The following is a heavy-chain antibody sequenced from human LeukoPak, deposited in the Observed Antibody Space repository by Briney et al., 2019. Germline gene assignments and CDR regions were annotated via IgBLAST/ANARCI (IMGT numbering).Heavy chain of an antibody. CDR2: SSYSGSS. D-gene: IGHD5-18*01. Sequence: SETLSLTCSVSGGSIGTNYWSWIRQVPGKGLEWIGYSSYSGSSNYNPSLKSRVTISVDTSKNQFSLRLSSVTAADTAVYYCARDHRGYSYGLFDNWGQGTLVTVSS. V-gene: IGHV4-59*01. CDR1: GGSIGTNY. J-gene: IGHJ4*02. CDR3: ARDHRGYSYGLFDN.